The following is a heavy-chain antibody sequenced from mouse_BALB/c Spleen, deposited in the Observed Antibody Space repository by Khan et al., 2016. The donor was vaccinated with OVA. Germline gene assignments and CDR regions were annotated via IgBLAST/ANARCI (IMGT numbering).Heavy chain of an antibody. Sequence: QVQLKQSGGDLMKPGASVKISCKATGYTFSSYWIEWVKQRPGHGLEWIGQIFPGSVSTTYNEKFKGKATFTADSSSKKAYMTISSLTSEDSAVYYCARGGYGGFAYWGQRTLVTVSA. CDR3: ARGGYGGFAY. CDR1: GYTFSSYW. CDR2: IFPGSVST. D-gene: IGHD2-2*01. J-gene: IGHJ3*01. V-gene: IGHV1-9*01.